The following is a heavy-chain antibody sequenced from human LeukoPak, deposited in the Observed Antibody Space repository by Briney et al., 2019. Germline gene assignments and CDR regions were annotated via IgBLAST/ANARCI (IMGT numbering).Heavy chain of an antibody. J-gene: IGHJ4*02. CDR3: ARAHDYGDPSYYFYY. CDR2: IYSGGST. Sequence: PGGSLRLSCTASGFTVSSNYMSCLRQAPGKGLEWVSVIYSGGSTYYADSVKGRFTISRDNSKNTLYLQMNSLRAEDTAVYYCARAHDYGDPSYYFYYWGQGTLVTVSS. V-gene: IGHV3-53*01. D-gene: IGHD4-17*01. CDR1: GFTVSSNY.